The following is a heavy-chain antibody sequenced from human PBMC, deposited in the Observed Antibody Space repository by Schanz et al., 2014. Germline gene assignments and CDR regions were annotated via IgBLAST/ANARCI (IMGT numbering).Heavy chain of an antibody. CDR3: ARESVSRTRLFDP. Sequence: QVRVVESGGGLVKPGGSLRLSCAASGFTFSDYYMNWIRQAPGKGLEWVTFIRFDGSDKYYADSVKGRFSVSRDNSKNTLYLQMNSLRADDTAVYYCARESVSRTRLFDPWGQGTLVTVSS. CDR1: GFTFSDYY. J-gene: IGHJ5*02. V-gene: IGHV3-30*02. D-gene: IGHD3-3*01. CDR2: IRFDGSDK.